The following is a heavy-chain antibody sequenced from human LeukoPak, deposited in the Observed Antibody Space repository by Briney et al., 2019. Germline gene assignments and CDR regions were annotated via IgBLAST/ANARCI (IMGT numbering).Heavy chain of an antibody. Sequence: TGGSLRLSCAASGFTFSSYGVHWVRQAPGKGLEWVAFVRYDGTNKYYADSVKGRFTISRDNAKNSLYLQMNSLRAEDMALYYCAKDIDAIEDGYNPGFDYWGQGTLVTVSS. V-gene: IGHV3-30*02. D-gene: IGHD5-24*01. CDR3: AKDIDAIEDGYNPGFDY. CDR1: GFTFSSYG. CDR2: VRYDGTNK. J-gene: IGHJ4*02.